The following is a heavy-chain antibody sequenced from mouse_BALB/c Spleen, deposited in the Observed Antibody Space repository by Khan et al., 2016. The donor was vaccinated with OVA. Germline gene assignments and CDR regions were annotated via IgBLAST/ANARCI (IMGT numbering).Heavy chain of an antibody. J-gene: IGHJ3*01. CDR1: GFSLTTYG. D-gene: IGHD2-4*01. Sequence: QVQLQQSGPGLVQPSQSLSITCTVSGFSLTTYGVHWVRQSPGKGLEWLGVIWSGGSTDYNAAFISRLSISKDNSKSQVFFKMNSLQANDTAIDCGARNYDYGEGLDYWGQGTLVTVSA. V-gene: IGHV2-2*02. CDR3: ARNYDYGEGLDY. CDR2: IWSGGST.